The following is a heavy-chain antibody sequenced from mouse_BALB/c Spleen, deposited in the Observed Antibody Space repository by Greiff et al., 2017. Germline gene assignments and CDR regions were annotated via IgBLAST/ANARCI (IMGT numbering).Heavy chain of an antibody. CDR2: IWSGGST. Sequence: VQRVESGPGLVQPSQSLSITCTVSGFSLTSYGVHWVRQSPGKGLEWLGVIWSGGSTDYNAAFISRLSISKDNSKSQVFFKMNSLQANDTAIYYCARKDYGSSYGTWFAYWGQGTLVTVSA. D-gene: IGHD1-1*01. CDR1: GFSLTSYG. V-gene: IGHV2-2*02. J-gene: IGHJ3*01. CDR3: ARKDYGSSYGTWFAY.